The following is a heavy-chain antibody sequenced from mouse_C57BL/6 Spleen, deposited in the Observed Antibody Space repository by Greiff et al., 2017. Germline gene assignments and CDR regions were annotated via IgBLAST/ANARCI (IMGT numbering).Heavy chain of an antibody. D-gene: IGHD2-4*01. J-gene: IGHJ3*01. V-gene: IGHV1-55*01. Sequence: QVQLQQPGAELVKPGASVKMSCKASGYTFTSYWITWVKQRPGQGLEWIGDIYPGSGSTNYNEKCKSKATLTVDTSSSTAYMQLSSLTSEDSAVYYCARDDYDGAWFAYWGQGTLVTVSA. CDR3: ARDDYDGAWFAY. CDR2: IYPGSGST. CDR1: GYTFTSYW.